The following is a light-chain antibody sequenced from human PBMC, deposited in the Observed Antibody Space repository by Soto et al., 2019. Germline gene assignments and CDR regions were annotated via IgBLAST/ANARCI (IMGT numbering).Light chain of an antibody. CDR2: GAS. CDR1: QSISSSY. Sequence: ETVLTQSPGTLSLSPGERATLSCRASQSISSSYLAWYQQKPGQAPRLLIYGASSRATGIPDRFSGSGSGTDFTLTISRLEPEDSAIYYCQQCVSWTFGQGTKVEIK. J-gene: IGKJ1*01. CDR3: QQCVSWT. V-gene: IGKV3-20*01.